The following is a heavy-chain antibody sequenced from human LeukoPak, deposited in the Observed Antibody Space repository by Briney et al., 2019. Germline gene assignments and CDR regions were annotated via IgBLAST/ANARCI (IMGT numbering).Heavy chain of an antibody. V-gene: IGHV3-7*04. CDR1: GFTFSSYW. CDR3: ARSQSLGY. J-gene: IGHJ4*02. Sequence: GGSLRLSCAASGFTFSSYWMSWVRQAPGKGLEWVANIKHDGSDKYYVDSVKGRFTISRVNAENSLYLQMNSLRVEDTAMYYCARSQSLGYWGQGTLVTVSS. CDR2: IKHDGSDK.